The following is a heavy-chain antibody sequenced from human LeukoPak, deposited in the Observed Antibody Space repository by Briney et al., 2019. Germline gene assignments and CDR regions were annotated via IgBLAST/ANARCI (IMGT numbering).Heavy chain of an antibody. J-gene: IGHJ4*02. D-gene: IGHD3-9*01. CDR2: IYSSGNT. Sequence: SETLSLTCTVSGVYISSGGHYWGWLRQPPGKGLEWIGSIYSSGNTYYNATPKSRVTMSVDTSKNQFSLKLNSVTAADTAVYYCARHLPGDWYFFDFWGQGTLVAVSS. CDR3: ARHLPGDWYFFDF. CDR1: GVYISSGGHY. V-gene: IGHV4-39*01.